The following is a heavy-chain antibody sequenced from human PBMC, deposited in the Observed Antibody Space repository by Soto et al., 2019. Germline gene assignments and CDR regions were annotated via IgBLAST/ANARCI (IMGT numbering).Heavy chain of an antibody. CDR1: GLTFSTYG. D-gene: IGHD3-16*02. CDR3: ARDSDRYYCDH. J-gene: IGHJ4*02. CDR2: IWYDGSNK. Sequence: QVQLVESGGGVVQPGRSLRLSCAASGLTFSTYGMHWVRQAPGKGLEWVAAIWYDGSNKYYADSVKGRFTISRDNSKSTLYRQMNSLRAEDTAVYYCARDSDRYYCDHWGQGTLVSVSS. V-gene: IGHV3-33*01.